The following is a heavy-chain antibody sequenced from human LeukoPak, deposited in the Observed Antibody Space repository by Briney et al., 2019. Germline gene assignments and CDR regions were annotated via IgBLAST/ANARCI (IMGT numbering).Heavy chain of an antibody. Sequence: GGSLRLSCAASGFTFSIYWMHWVRQAPGEGLVWVSRINRDGSSTSYADSVKGRFTISRDNAKNTLYLQMNSLRAEDTAVYYCTRGAGTGWRFDSWGQGTLVTVSS. CDR2: INRDGSST. CDR1: GFTFSIYW. V-gene: IGHV3-74*01. D-gene: IGHD6-19*01. J-gene: IGHJ4*02. CDR3: TRGAGTGWRFDS.